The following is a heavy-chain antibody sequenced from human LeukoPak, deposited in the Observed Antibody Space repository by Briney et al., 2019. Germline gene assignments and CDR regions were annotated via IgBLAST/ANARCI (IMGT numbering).Heavy chain of an antibody. CDR1: GYSISSGYY. Sequence: PSETLSLTCTVSGYSISSGYYWGWIRQPPGKGLEWIGSIYHSGSTYYNPSLKSRVTISVDTSKNQFSLKLSSVTAADTAVYYCARERYGDYYGGGYWGQGTLVTVSS. V-gene: IGHV4-38-2*02. J-gene: IGHJ4*02. CDR3: ARERYGDYYGGGY. CDR2: IYHSGST. D-gene: IGHD4-17*01.